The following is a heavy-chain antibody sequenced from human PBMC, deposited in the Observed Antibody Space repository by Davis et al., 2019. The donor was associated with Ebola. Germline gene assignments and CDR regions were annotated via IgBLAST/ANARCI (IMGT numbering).Heavy chain of an antibody. V-gene: IGHV3-74*01. CDR1: GFTFRSHG. D-gene: IGHD3-22*01. Sequence: GESLKISCAASGFTFRSHGMHWVRQAPGKGLVWVSRINSDGSSTSYADSVKGRFTISRDNGKNSLYLQMNSLRDEDTAVYYCARRLDYDDSSDGYWGQGTLVTVSS. CDR3: ARRLDYDDSSDGY. J-gene: IGHJ4*02. CDR2: INSDGSST.